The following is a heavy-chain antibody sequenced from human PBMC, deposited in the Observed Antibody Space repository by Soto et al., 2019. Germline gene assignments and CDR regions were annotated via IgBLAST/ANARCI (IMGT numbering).Heavy chain of an antibody. J-gene: IGHJ4*02. Sequence: AGSLRLSCAPSGFTFSNYAMSWVRQAPGKGLEWVSSIGGTGYGAAYADQVKGRFAISRGNSKNTLYLNMNSLRAEDTAVYHCAKWGYVGDYLFWGQGTLVTVSS. D-gene: IGHD4-17*01. CDR2: IGGTGYGA. V-gene: IGHV3-23*01. CDR1: GFTFSNYA. CDR3: AKWGYVGDYLF.